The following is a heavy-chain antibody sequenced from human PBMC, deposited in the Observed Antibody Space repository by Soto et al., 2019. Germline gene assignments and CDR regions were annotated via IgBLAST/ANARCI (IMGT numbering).Heavy chain of an antibody. Sequence: GGSLRLYCAASGFTFSSYSMSWVRQAPGKGLEWVSGFRTGGDDGTTYYADSVKGRFTISRDNSKNTLFLQMNSLRAEDTAIYYCAKKVNSGPGSRYFDYWGQGTLVTVS. V-gene: IGHV3-23*01. CDR2: FRTGGDDGTT. CDR3: AKKVNSGPGSRYFDY. CDR1: GFTFSSYS. D-gene: IGHD3-10*01. J-gene: IGHJ4*02.